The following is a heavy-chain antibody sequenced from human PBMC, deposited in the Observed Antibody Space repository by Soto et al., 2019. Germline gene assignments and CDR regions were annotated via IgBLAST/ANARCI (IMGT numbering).Heavy chain of an antibody. Sequence: GESLKISCKGSGYSFPNSWIAWVRQMPGKGLEWMGIIYPGDSDTRYSPSLRGQVTISADKSISTAYLQWSSLKASDTAMYYCARNYGSGSYYNAFEIWGQGTMVTVS. V-gene: IGHV5-51*01. D-gene: IGHD3-10*01. CDR2: IYPGDSDT. CDR1: GYSFPNSW. J-gene: IGHJ3*02. CDR3: ARNYGSGSYYNAFEI.